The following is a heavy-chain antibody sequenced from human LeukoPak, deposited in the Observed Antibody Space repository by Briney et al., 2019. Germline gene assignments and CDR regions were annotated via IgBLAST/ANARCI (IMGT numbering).Heavy chain of an antibody. V-gene: IGHV1-69*13. J-gene: IGHJ6*03. CDR3: ARAEPRIAAARYYYYYMDV. Sequence: SVKVSCKASGGTFSSYAISWVRQAPGQGLEWMGGIIPIFGTANYAQKFQGRVTITADESTSTAYMELSSLRSEDTAVYYCARAEPRIAAARYYYYYMDVWGKGTTVTVSS. D-gene: IGHD6-13*01. CDR2: IIPIFGTA. CDR1: GGTFSSYA.